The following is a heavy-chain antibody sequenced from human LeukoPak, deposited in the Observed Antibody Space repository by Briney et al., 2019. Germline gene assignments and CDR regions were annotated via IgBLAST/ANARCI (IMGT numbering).Heavy chain of an antibody. CDR2: IYHSGST. J-gene: IGHJ4*02. CDR1: GDSVSNYY. Sequence: SETLSLTCTVSGDSVSNYYWSWIRQPPGKGLEWIGYIYHSGSTKYNPSLQSRVTMSVDTSKNQFSLKLSSVTAADTAVYYCARVFGDGSGLDYWGQGTLVTVSS. V-gene: IGHV4-59*02. D-gene: IGHD3-10*01. CDR3: ARVFGDGSGLDY.